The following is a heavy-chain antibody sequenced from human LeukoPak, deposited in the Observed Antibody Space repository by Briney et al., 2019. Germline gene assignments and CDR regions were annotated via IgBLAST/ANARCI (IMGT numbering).Heavy chain of an antibody. CDR2: IYTSGST. J-gene: IGHJ6*03. CDR3: AREGSWSTSMDV. CDR1: GGSIGSGDYY. V-gene: IGHV4-61*02. D-gene: IGHD6-13*01. Sequence: TSQTLSLTCTVSGGSIGSGDYYWTWIRQPAGKGLEWIGRIYTSGSTNYNPSLKSRVTMSVDTSKNHLSLNLSSVTDADTAVYYCAREGSWSTSMDVWGEGTTVTVSS.